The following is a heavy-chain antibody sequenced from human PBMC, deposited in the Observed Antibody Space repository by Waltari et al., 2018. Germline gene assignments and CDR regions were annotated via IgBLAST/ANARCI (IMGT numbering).Heavy chain of an antibody. CDR3: AREYYYDSSGYPAPYYFDY. D-gene: IGHD3-22*01. V-gene: IGHV1-18*01. Sequence: QVQLVQSGAEVKKPGASVKVSCKASGYTFTSYGISWVRQAPGQGLEWMGWISAYNGNTNYAQKPQGRVTMTTDTSTSTAYMELRSLRSDDTAVYYCAREYYYDSSGYPAPYYFDYWGQGTLVTVSS. J-gene: IGHJ4*02. CDR2: ISAYNGNT. CDR1: GYTFTSYG.